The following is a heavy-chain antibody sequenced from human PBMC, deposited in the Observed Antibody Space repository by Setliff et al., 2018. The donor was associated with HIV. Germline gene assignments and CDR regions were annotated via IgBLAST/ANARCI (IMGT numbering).Heavy chain of an antibody. CDR3: GRSGKSGELYAY. D-gene: IGHD3-10*01. J-gene: IGHJ4*02. CDR1: GYSFTNYW. CDR2: IYPIDSDT. V-gene: IGHV5-51*01. Sequence: PGESLKISCKGSGYSFTNYWVGWVRQMPGRGLEWMGIIYPIDSDTKYSPSFWCRVTISVDNSTNTAYLHWNSLRPADTAMYYCGRSGKSGELYAYWGQGTQVTVSS.